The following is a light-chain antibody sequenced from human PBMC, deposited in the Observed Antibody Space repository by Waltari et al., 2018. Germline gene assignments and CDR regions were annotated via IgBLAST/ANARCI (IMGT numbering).Light chain of an antibody. Sequence: QSALTQPPSASGSPGQSVTISCTGTSSDVGGYNYVSWYQPHPGKAPKLMIYEVNKRPSGVPDRFSGSKSGNTASLTVSGLQAEDEADYYCSSYSGSNDYVFGTGTEVTVL. CDR1: SSDVGGYNY. CDR2: EVN. CDR3: SSYSGSNDYV. J-gene: IGLJ1*01. V-gene: IGLV2-8*01.